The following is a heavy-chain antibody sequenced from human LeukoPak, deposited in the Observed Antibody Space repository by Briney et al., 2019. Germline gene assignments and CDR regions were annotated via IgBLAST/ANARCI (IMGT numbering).Heavy chain of an antibody. CDR1: GFTFSSYW. CDR3: ARRRGSYSFDY. D-gene: IGHD1-26*01. J-gene: IGHJ4*02. V-gene: IGHV3-7*01. CDR2: IKQDGSEK. Sequence: AGSLRLSCAASGFTFSSYWMTWLRQAPGKGLEGVANIKQDGSEKDYVDSEKGRFTISRENAKTSLYLHMNSLRAEDTALYYCARRRGSYSFDYWGQGTLVTVSS.